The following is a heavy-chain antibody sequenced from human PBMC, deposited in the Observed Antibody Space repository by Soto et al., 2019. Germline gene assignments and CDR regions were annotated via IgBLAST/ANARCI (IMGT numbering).Heavy chain of an antibody. CDR1: GFTFRSYV. J-gene: IGHJ4*02. CDR2: TSYDGSNK. CDR3: ARWGTTGGLDV. D-gene: IGHD3-16*01. V-gene: IGHV3-30*19. Sequence: QVQLVESGGGVVQPGTSLRLSCVGSGFTFRSYVIHWVRQAPGKGLEWVALTSYDGSNKYYDDSVKGRFTISRDNCRNTVDLQMDKLGLEDTALYYCARWGTTGGLDVWGQGTLVSVSS.